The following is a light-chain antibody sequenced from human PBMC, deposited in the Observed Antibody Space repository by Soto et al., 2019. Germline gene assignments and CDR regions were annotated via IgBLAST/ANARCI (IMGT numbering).Light chain of an antibody. CDR1: QSVSSTY. Sequence: EIVLTQSPGTLSLSPGERATLSCRASQSVSSTYLTWYQQKPGQAPRLLIYGASSRATVIPDRFSGSGSGTDFNLTISRLQPEDCAVYYCQQDGSSPWTFGQGTKVEIK. V-gene: IGKV3-20*01. CDR2: GAS. J-gene: IGKJ1*01. CDR3: QQDGSSPWT.